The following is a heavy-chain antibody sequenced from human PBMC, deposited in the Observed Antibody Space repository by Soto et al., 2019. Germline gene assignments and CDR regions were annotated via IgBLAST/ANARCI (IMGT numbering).Heavy chain of an antibody. V-gene: IGHV3-30*18. Sequence: GGSLRLSCAASGFTFSSYGMHWVRQAPGKGLERVAVISYDGSNKYYADSVKGRFTISRDNSKNTLYLQMNSLRAEDTAVYYCAKAVGYCISTSCYGGMDVWGQGTTVTSP. CDR3: AKAVGYCISTSCYGGMDV. CDR1: GFTFSSYG. CDR2: ISYDGSNK. J-gene: IGHJ6*02. D-gene: IGHD2-2*01.